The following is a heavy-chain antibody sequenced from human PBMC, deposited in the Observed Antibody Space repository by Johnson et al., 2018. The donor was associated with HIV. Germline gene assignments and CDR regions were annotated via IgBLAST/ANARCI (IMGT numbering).Heavy chain of an antibody. Sequence: QVQLVESGGGVVQPGRSLRLSCAASGFTFSSYAIHWVRQAPGTGLEWVAVISYDGGNKYYADSVKGRFTTSRDNAKHTLYLQMNSLRAEDTAVDYRASSRRGQQLVPLAFDIWGQGTMVTVSS. V-gene: IGHV3-30*14. CDR3: ASSRRGQQLVPLAFDI. CDR2: ISYDGGNK. CDR1: GFTFSSYA. D-gene: IGHD6-13*01. J-gene: IGHJ3*02.